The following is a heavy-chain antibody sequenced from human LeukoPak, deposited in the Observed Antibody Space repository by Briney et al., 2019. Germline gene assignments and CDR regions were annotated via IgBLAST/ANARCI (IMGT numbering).Heavy chain of an antibody. Sequence: GGSLRLSCAASGFTFSSYWMSWVRQAPGTGLEWVANINQDGNEKYSVDSVKGRFTVSRDNAKNSLYLEMNSLRADDTGVYYCALSMVRGPFSFYYYGVDVWGPGTAVTFSS. D-gene: IGHD3-10*01. CDR2: INQDGNEK. V-gene: IGHV3-7*01. CDR1: GFTFSSYW. CDR3: ALSMVRGPFSFYYYGVDV. J-gene: IGHJ6*02.